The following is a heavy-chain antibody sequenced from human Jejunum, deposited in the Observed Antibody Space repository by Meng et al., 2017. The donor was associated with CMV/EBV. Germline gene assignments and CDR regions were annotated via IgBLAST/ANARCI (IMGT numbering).Heavy chain of an antibody. CDR3: GDPPAGY. CDR2: IFHTGTT. Sequence: TLSLTCVVSGGSLIGTNWWNWVRQPPGRGLEWIGEIFHTGTTNYNPSLKSRVTISIDNSKNRFSLKLTSVTAADTAVYFCGDPPAGYWGQGVLVTVSS. J-gene: IGHJ4*02. V-gene: IGHV4-4*01. CDR1: GGSLIGTNW.